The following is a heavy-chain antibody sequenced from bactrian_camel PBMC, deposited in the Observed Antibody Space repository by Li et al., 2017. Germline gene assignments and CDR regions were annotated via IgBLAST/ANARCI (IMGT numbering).Heavy chain of an antibody. V-gene: IGHV3-2*01. CDR3: AADPGRRWYVGEHNY. CDR2: IYSDASNT. Sequence: HVQLVESGGGLVQPGGSLRLSCAASGFTFSRHYMSWVRQAPGKGLEWVSSIYSDASNTYYAASVEGRFTISRDKAKATVYLQMNSLRSEDTALYCCAADPGRRWYVGEHNYWGQGTQVTVS. J-gene: IGHJ4*01. D-gene: IGHD6*01. CDR1: GFTFSRHY.